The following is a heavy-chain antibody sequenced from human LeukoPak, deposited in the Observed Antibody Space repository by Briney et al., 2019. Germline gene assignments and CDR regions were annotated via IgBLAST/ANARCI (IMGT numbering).Heavy chain of an antibody. CDR1: GGSISSYY. J-gene: IGHJ5*02. CDR3: ARENDSSGYYPDNWFDP. CDR2: IYYSGST. V-gene: IGHV4-59*01. Sequence: SETLSLTCTVSGGSISSYYWSWIRQPPGKGLQWIGYIYYSGSTNYNPSLKSRVTISVDTSKDQFSLKLSSVTAADTAVYYCARENDSSGYYPDNWFDPWGQGTLVTVSS. D-gene: IGHD3-22*01.